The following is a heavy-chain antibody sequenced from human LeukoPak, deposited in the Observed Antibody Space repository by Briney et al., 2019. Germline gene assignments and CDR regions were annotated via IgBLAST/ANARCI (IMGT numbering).Heavy chain of an antibody. CDR1: GFTFSSYS. CDR2: ISYDGSNK. D-gene: IGHD3-10*01. CDR3: ARGESYYYGSGSSHTALDY. V-gene: IGHV3-30*03. Sequence: PGGSLRLSCAASGFTFSSYSMNWVRQAPGKGLEWVAVISYDGSNKYYADSVKGRFTISRDNSKNTLYLQMNSLRAEDTAVYYCARGESYYYGSGSSHTALDYWGQGTLVTVSS. J-gene: IGHJ4*02.